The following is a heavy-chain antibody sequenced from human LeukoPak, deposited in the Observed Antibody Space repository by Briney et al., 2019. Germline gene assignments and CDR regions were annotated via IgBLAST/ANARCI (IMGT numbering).Heavy chain of an antibody. Sequence: PGGSLRLSCAASGFTFSTHWMHWVRQAPGEGLAWVSRINSDGSSTSYADSVRGRFTISRDNAKNTLYLQVNSLRADDTAVYYCARGAVTRPLLFDSWGQGILVTVSS. CDR3: ARGAVTRPLLFDS. CDR1: GFTFSTHW. D-gene: IGHD4-17*01. CDR2: INSDGSST. J-gene: IGHJ4*02. V-gene: IGHV3-74*01.